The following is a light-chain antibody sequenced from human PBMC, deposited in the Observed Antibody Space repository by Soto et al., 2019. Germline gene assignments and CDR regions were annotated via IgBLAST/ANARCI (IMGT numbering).Light chain of an antibody. CDR3: LQDYNYTLT. V-gene: IGKV1-6*01. CDR2: VAS. J-gene: IGKJ4*01. Sequence: AIQITQSPSSLYASVGDRVTITCRASQDIRNDLGWYEQKPGKAPKVLIYVASNLQSGVPSRFSGSGSGTDCTLTISSLQPEDFATYYCLQDYNYTLTFGGGTKVDNK. CDR1: QDIRND.